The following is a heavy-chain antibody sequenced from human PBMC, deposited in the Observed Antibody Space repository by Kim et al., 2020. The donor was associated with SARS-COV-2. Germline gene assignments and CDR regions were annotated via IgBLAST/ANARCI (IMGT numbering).Heavy chain of an antibody. D-gene: IGHD6-13*01. J-gene: IGHJ3*02. CDR3: ARVRGGGIAAATKDAFDI. Sequence: KSRVTMSVDTSKNQFSLKLSSVTAADTAVYYCARVRGGGIAAATKDAFDIWGQGTMVTVSS. V-gene: IGHV4-4*06.